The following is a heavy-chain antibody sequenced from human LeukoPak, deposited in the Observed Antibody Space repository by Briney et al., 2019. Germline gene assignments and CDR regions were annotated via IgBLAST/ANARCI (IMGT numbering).Heavy chain of an antibody. V-gene: IGHV4-34*01. CDR2: INHSGST. D-gene: IGHD2-2*01. J-gene: IGHJ4*02. CDR1: GGSFSGYY. Sequence: SETLSLTCAVSGGSFSGYYWSWVRQRPGKGLEWIGEINHSGSTNYNPSLKSRVTISVDTSKNQFSLKLSSLTAADTAVYYCARVGLVVPAAMRYFDYWGQGTLVTVSS. CDR3: ARVGLVVPAAMRYFDY.